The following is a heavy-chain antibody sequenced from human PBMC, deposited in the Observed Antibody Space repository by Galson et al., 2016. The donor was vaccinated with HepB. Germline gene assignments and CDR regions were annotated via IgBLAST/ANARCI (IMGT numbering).Heavy chain of an antibody. CDR2: ISNDGRNR. J-gene: IGHJ3*02. D-gene: IGHD3-22*01. CDR3: AKNFESSGYFDALDM. V-gene: IGHV3-30*18. CDR1: GFTFNTYG. Sequence: SLRLSCAASGFTFNTYGMHWVRQAPGKGPEWVAVISNDGRNRFYADSVKDRATISRDNSKHTLYLQMNVLRTEDTAVYYCAKNFESSGYFDALDMWGQGTMVTVSS.